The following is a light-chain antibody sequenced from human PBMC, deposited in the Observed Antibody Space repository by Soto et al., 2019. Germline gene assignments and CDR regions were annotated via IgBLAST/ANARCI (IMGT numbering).Light chain of an antibody. J-gene: IGKJ1*01. V-gene: IGKV3-15*01. Sequence: EIGMTQSPATLSVSPGERATLSCRASQSVSYNLAWYQQTPGQAPRLLIYGASTRATGIPARFSGSGSGTEFTLTINSLQSEDFAVYYCQQYGSSGTFGQGTKVDI. CDR3: QQYGSSGT. CDR1: QSVSYN. CDR2: GAS.